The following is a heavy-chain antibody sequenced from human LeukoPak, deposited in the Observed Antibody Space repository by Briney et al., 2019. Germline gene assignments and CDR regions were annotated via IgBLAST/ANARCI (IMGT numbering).Heavy chain of an antibody. Sequence: GGSLRLSCAASGFTFSSYWMSWVRQAPGKGLEWVANIKQDGSEKYYVDSVKGRFTISRDNAKNSLYLQMNSLRAEDTAVYYCARGIVVGWLQYYFDYWGQGTLVTVSS. CDR2: IKQDGSEK. CDR1: GFTFSSYW. J-gene: IGHJ4*02. CDR3: ARGIVVGWLQYYFDY. V-gene: IGHV3-7*03. D-gene: IGHD5-24*01.